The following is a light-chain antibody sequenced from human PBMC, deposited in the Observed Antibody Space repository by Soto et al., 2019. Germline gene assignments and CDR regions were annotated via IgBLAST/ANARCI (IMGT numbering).Light chain of an antibody. Sequence: IQMTQSPSSLSASLGDRGTFTCRASQAIGTDLGWYQQKPGKAPKXLIYAASSLQSGAPPRFSGSGSGTDFTLTIRSLQSEDFATYFCLQYNSYPRTFGQGTKVDIK. CDR3: LQYNSYPRT. CDR2: AAS. J-gene: IGKJ1*01. CDR1: QAIGTD. V-gene: IGKV1-17*01.